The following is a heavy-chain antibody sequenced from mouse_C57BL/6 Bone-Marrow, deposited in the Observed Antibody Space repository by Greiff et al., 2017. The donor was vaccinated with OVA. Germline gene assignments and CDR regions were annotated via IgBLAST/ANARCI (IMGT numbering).Heavy chain of an antibody. V-gene: IGHV1-26*01. Sequence: VQLQQSGPELVKPGASVKISCKASGYTFTDYYMNWVKQSHGKSLEWIGDINPNNGGTSYNQKFKGKATLTVDKSSSTAYMELRSLTSEDSAVYYCARDDYDGYAMDYLGQGTSVTVSS. J-gene: IGHJ4*01. CDR1: GYTFTDYY. CDR2: INPNNGGT. D-gene: IGHD2-4*01. CDR3: ARDDYDGYAMDY.